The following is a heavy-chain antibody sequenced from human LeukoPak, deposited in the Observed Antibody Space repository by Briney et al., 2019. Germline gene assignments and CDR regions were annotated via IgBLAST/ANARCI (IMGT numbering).Heavy chain of an antibody. CDR3: ARDVWVDY. CDR1: GFTFSNYT. Sequence: GRSLRLSCAASGFTFSNYTMNWVRQAPGKGLEWVSSIRSSSTYIYYGDSVRGRFTISRDDATKSLYLQMNSLRGEDTAIYYCARDVWVDYWGQGTLVTVSS. J-gene: IGHJ4*02. V-gene: IGHV3-21*01. CDR2: IRSSSTYI. D-gene: IGHD7-27*01.